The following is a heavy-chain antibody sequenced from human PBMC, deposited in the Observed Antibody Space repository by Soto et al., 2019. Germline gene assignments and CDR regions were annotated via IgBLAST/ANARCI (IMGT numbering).Heavy chain of an antibody. J-gene: IGHJ5*02. CDR3: ARESKYDTSGYPPWFAP. CDR2: IYYSGST. V-gene: IGHV4-31*03. Sequence: QVQLRESGPGLVKPSQTLSLTCTVSVVSISSGGYYWSWIRQHPGEGLEWIGYIYYSGSTSYNPSLKSRVTISVDTSKNQFSLKLSSVTDADTAVYYCARESKYDTSGYPPWFAPWGQGTLVTVSS. D-gene: IGHD3-22*01. CDR1: VVSISSGGYY.